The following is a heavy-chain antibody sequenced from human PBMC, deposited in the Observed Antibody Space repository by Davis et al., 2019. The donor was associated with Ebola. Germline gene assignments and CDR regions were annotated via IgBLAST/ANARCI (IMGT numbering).Heavy chain of an antibody. Sequence: GESLKISCAASGFTFSSYAMSWVRQAPGKGLEWVSAISGSGGSTYYADSVKGRFTISRDNSKNTLYLQMNSLRAEDTAVYYCARDPGGGLAYYALDVWGQGTTVTVSS. D-gene: IGHD3-16*01. CDR3: ARDPGGGLAYYALDV. CDR2: ISGSGGST. CDR1: GFTFSSYA. V-gene: IGHV3-23*01. J-gene: IGHJ6*02.